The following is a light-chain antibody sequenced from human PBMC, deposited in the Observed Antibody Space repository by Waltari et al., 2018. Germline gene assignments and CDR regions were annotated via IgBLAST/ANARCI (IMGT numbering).Light chain of an antibody. J-gene: IGLJ3*02. Sequence: QSVLTQPPSVSGTPGQRVTISCSGAYSNVGTYAVSWYQQLPVMAPQLLIYDSNQRPSGVPDRFSGSKSGTSASLAISGLLSVDEGDYYCASWDHSLFGVVFGGGTKLTVL. CDR3: ASWDHSLFGVV. CDR2: DSN. V-gene: IGLV1-44*01. CDR1: YSNVGTYA.